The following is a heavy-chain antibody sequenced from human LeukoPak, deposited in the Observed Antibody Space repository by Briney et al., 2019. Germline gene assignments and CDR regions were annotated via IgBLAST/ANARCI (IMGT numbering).Heavy chain of an antibody. J-gene: IGHJ6*03. CDR3: ARIYCSSTSCYTWFYYYYYMDV. CDR2: IYYSGST. D-gene: IGHD2-2*02. CDR1: GGSISSSSYY. V-gene: IGHV4-39*07. Sequence: SETLSLTCTVSGGSISSSSYYWGWIRQPPGKGLEWIGSIYYSGSTYYNPSLKSRVTISVDTSKNQFSLKLSSVTAADTAVYYCARIYCSSTSCYTWFYYYYYMDVWGKGTTVTVSS.